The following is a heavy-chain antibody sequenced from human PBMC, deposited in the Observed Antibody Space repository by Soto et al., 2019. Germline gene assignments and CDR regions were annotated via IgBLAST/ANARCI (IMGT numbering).Heavy chain of an antibody. J-gene: IGHJ4*01. CDR2: IYYSGST. D-gene: IGHD6-13*01. CDR3: ARYSSSSYPDYFYY. Sequence: SETLSHTWTVSGGSTSSCYCIWFRQPPGKRLEWIGYIYYSGSTNYNPSLKSRVTISVDTSKNQFSLKLSSVTAADTAVYYCARYSSSSYPDYFYYCAQGTLVTVSA. CDR1: GGSTSSCY. V-gene: IGHV4-59*01.